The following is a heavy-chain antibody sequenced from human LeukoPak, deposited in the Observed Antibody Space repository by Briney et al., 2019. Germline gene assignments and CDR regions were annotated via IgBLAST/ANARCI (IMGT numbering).Heavy chain of an antibody. V-gene: IGHV1-24*01. J-gene: IGHJ4*02. CDR3: TSLLADLQGYYFDY. D-gene: IGHD6-19*01. CDR2: FDSENGET. CDR1: GYTLTPFS. Sequence: GASVKVSCKVSGYTLTPFSMHWVRQAPGKGLEWMGGFDSENGETIYAQKFQGRVTMTEDTSTDTAYMELSSLRSEDTALYYCTSLLADLQGYYFDYWGQGTLVTVSS.